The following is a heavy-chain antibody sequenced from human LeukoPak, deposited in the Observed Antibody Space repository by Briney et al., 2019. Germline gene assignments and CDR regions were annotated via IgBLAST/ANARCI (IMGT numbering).Heavy chain of an antibody. Sequence: ASVKVSCKASGYTFTGYYMHWVRQAPGQGLEWMGWINPNSGGTNYAQKFQDRVTMTRDTSISTAYMELSRLRSDDTAVYYCARGLITGTTLDFDYWGQGTLVTVSS. CDR1: GYTFTGYY. J-gene: IGHJ4*02. D-gene: IGHD1-20*01. V-gene: IGHV1-2*02. CDR3: ARGLITGTTLDFDY. CDR2: INPNSGGT.